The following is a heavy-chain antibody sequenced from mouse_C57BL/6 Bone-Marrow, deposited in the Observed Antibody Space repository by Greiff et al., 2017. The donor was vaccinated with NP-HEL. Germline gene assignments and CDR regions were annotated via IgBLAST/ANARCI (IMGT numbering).Heavy chain of an antibody. J-gene: IGHJ1*03. CDR2: IDPETGGT. Sequence: QVQLKESGAELVRPGASVTLSCKASGYTFTDYEMHWVKQTPVHGLEWIGAIDPETGGTAYNQKFKGKAILTADKSSSTAYMELRSLTSEDSAVYYCTREYDYPYFDVWGTGTTVTVSS. V-gene: IGHV1-15*01. CDR1: GYTFTDYE. D-gene: IGHD2-4*01. CDR3: TREYDYPYFDV.